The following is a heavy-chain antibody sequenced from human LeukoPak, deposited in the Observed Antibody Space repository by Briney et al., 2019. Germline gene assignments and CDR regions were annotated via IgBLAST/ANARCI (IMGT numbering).Heavy chain of an antibody. CDR1: GYTFTSYG. J-gene: IGHJ4*02. CDR3: ARVEQLVPSAY. V-gene: IGHV1-18*01. CDR2: ISAYNGNT. Sequence: GASVKVSCKASGYTFTSYGVSWVRQAPGQGLEWMGWISAYNGNTKYAQKLQGRVTMTTDTSTSTAYMELRSLRSDDTAVYYCARVEQLVPSAYWGQGTLVTVSS. D-gene: IGHD6-6*01.